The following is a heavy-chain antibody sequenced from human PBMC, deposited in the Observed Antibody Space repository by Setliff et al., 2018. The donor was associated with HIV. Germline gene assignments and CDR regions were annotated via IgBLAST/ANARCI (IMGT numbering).Heavy chain of an antibody. Sequence: PSETLSLTCTVSGYSISSGYYWGWIRQPPGKGLEWIGSIYHSGSTYYNPSLKSRVTISVDTSKNQFSLKLSSVTAADTAVYYCARAGHYYDSRGGNWFDPWGQGTLVTDSS. V-gene: IGHV4-38-2*02. J-gene: IGHJ5*02. CDR3: ARAGHYYDSRGGNWFDP. CDR2: IYHSGST. D-gene: IGHD3-22*01. CDR1: GYSISSGYY.